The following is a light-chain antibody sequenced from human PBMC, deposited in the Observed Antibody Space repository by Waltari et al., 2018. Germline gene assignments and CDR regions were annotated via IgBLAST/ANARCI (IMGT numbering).Light chain of an antibody. J-gene: IGKJ1*01. CDR1: QSLVFSDGKTY. CDR3: MQTTHWPRT. CDR2: KVS. Sequence: DAVMTQSPLSLPVSIVQPASTSCKSSQSLVFSDGKTYLHWFRQRPGQSPRRLIYKVSNRDSGVPDRFGGSGSGTDFTLKISRVEAEDVGVYYCMQTTHWPRTFGQGTKVEIK. V-gene: IGKV2-30*01.